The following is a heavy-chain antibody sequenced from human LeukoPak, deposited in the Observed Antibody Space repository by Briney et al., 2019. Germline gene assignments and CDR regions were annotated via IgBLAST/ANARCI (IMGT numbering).Heavy chain of an antibody. CDR3: ARASGFSYYFDY. D-gene: IGHD3-22*01. CDR2: ISYDGSNK. J-gene: IGHJ4*02. Sequence: PGRSLRLSCAASGFTFSSYAMHWVRQAPGKGLEWVAVISYDGSNKYYADSVKGRFTISRDNSKNTLYLQMNSLRAEDTAVYYCARASGFSYYFDYWGQGTLVTVSS. V-gene: IGHV3-30-3*01. CDR1: GFTFSSYA.